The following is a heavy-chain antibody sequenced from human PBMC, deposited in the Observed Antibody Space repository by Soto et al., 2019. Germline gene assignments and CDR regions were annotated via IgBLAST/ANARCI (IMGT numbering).Heavy chain of an antibody. CDR2: ISAYTDHT. V-gene: IGHV1-18*04. CDR1: GYTFTSYG. CDR3: ARLGDCSSTSCRTDVYYYYGMDV. J-gene: IGHJ6*02. D-gene: IGHD2-2*01. Sequence: ASVKVSCKASGYTFTSYGISWVRQAPGQGLEWIGWISAYTDHTNYAQKIQGAVTMTTHTHTSTAYMELRSLRSDDTAVYYCARLGDCSSTSCRTDVYYYYGMDVWGQGTTVTVSS.